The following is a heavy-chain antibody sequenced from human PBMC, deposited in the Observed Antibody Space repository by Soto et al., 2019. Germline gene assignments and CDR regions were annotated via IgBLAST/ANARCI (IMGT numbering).Heavy chain of an antibody. J-gene: IGHJ4*02. CDR1: GFTFGDYA. CDR2: IRSKAYGGTT. Sequence: KTGGSLRLSCTASGFTFGDYAMSWFRQAPGKGLEWVGFIRSKAYGGTTEYAASVKGRFTISRDDSKSIAYLQMNSLKTEDTAVYYCTTLSYDILTGYPTTFDYWGQGTLVTVSS. V-gene: IGHV3-49*05. CDR3: TTLSYDILTGYPTTFDY. D-gene: IGHD3-9*01.